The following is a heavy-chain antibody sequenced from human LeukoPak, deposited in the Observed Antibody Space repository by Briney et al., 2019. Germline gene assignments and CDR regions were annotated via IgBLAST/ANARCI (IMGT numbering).Heavy chain of an antibody. J-gene: IGHJ4*02. CDR2: IIPILGIA. Sequence: GASVKVSCKASGGTFSSYAISWVRQAPGQGLEWMGRIIPILGIANYAQKFQGRVTITADKSTSTAYMELSSLRSEDTAVYYCARSVTVSYGGNGDVYWGQGTLVTVSS. CDR3: ARSVTVSYGGNGDVY. V-gene: IGHV1-69*04. D-gene: IGHD2-15*01. CDR1: GGTFSSYA.